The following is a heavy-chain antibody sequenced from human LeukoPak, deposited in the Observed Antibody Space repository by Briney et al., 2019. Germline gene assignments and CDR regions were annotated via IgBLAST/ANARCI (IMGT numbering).Heavy chain of an antibody. CDR2: INHSGST. Sequence: SETLSLTCAVYGGSFSGYYWSWIRQPPGKGLEWIGEINHSGSTNYNPSLKSRVTISVDTSKNQFSLKLSSVTAADMAVYYCARRSPYYYDSSGLDYWGQGTLVTVSS. CDR1: GGSFSGYY. V-gene: IGHV4-34*01. CDR3: ARRSPYYYDSSGLDY. D-gene: IGHD3-22*01. J-gene: IGHJ4*02.